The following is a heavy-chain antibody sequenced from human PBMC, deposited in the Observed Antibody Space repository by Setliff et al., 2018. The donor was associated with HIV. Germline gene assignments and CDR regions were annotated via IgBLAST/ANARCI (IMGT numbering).Heavy chain of an antibody. CDR3: ATNPEMATINYYYYYMGV. J-gene: IGHJ6*03. CDR1: GGTFSSYA. Sequence: SVKVSCKPSGGTFSSYAITWVRQAPGQGLEWMGGIIPIFGTAKYAQKFQGRVTITADESTSTAYMELSSLRSEDTAVYYCATNPEMATINYYYYYMGVWGKGTTVTVSS. D-gene: IGHD5-12*01. V-gene: IGHV1-69*13. CDR2: IIPIFGTA.